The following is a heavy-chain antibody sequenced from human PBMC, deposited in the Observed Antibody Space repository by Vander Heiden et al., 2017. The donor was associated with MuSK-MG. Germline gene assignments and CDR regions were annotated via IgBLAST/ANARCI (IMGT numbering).Heavy chain of an antibody. CDR1: GFSISSGYY. D-gene: IGHD4-17*01. J-gene: IGHJ4*02. CDR2: IYHTGST. CDR3: AREATVTAKSFDY. V-gene: IGHV4-38-2*02. Sequence: QVQLQESGPGLVKPSETLSLTCSVPGFSISSGYYWGWIRQPPGKGLEWIGSIYHTGSTYYNPSLKSRVTISVDTSKKQFSLKLTSVTAADTAVYFCAREATVTAKSFDYWGQGTPVTVSS.